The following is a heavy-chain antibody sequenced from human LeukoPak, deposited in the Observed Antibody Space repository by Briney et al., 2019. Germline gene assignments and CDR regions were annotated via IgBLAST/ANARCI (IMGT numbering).Heavy chain of an antibody. D-gene: IGHD6-6*01. CDR1: GFTFSSYG. Sequence: PGGSLRLSCAASGFTFSSYGMHWVRQAPGKGLESVSYISSSSATIFYADSVKGRFTISRDNAKNSLYLQMNSLRPEDTAVYFCARDRHVPGLYYYYMDVWGKGTTVTVSS. CDR3: ARDRHVPGLYYYYMDV. CDR2: ISSSSATI. V-gene: IGHV3-48*01. J-gene: IGHJ6*03.